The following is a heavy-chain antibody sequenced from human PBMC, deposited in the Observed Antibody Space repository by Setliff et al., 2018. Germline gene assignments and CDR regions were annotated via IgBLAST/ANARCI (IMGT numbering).Heavy chain of an antibody. CDR2: IRSDGNKK. CDR1: GFTLNTYG. D-gene: IGHD3-10*01. Sequence: GGSLRLSCAASGFTLNTYGISWVRQAPGKGLEWVTFIRSDGNKKYFGDSVKGRFSISRDNSKNTVYLQMNSLKIEDTAVYFCAEEQEITLVPGIIPDAFDLWGQGTMVTVS. CDR3: AEEQEITLVPGIIPDAFDL. J-gene: IGHJ3*01. V-gene: IGHV3-30*02.